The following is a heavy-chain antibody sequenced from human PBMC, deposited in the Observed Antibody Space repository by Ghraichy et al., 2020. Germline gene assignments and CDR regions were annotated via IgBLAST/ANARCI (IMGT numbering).Heavy chain of an antibody. CDR3: ARQRETFYHDSSGRYSNWGSDFDY. V-gene: IGHV4-59*01. Sequence: SETLSLTCTVSGASISGYYWSWIRQPPGKGLEWIGYIHYSGSTNYNPSLKSRVTISLDTSNNQFSLRLSSVTAADTAVYYCARQRETFYHDSSGRYSNWGSDFDYWGQGTLVTVSS. J-gene: IGHJ4*02. D-gene: IGHD3-22*01. CDR1: GASISGYY. CDR2: IHYSGST.